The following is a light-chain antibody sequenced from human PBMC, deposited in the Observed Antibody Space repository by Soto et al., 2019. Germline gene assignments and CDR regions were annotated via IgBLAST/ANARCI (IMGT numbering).Light chain of an antibody. V-gene: IGKV1-5*01. J-gene: IGKJ1*01. CDR3: QHPRWT. CDR2: DAS. CDR1: QSINRW. Sequence: DIQLTQSPSTLSASIGDRVTITCRASQSINRWLAWYQQKPGKAPKLLIYDASSLESGVPSRFSGSGSGTDFTLTITSLQPDDFATYYCQHPRWTFCQGTKVDIK.